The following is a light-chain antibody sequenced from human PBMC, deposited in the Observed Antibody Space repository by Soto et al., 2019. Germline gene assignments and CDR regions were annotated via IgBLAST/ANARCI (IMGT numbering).Light chain of an antibody. J-gene: IGLJ1*01. Sequence: QSVMTQPPSVSAAPGQKVTISCSGSSSNIGGNSVSWYQQLPGTAPKLLIYDDNKRPSGIPDRFSGPKSGTSATLGITGVQPGDEADYYCGSWDSSLSAYVFGTGTKLTVL. CDR2: DDN. V-gene: IGLV1-51*01. CDR3: GSWDSSLSAYV. CDR1: SSNIGGNS.